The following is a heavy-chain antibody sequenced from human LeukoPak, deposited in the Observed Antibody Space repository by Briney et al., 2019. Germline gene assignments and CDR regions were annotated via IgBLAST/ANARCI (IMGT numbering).Heavy chain of an antibody. J-gene: IGHJ4*02. CDR3: ARLRGNYFPDY. Sequence: PSETLSLTCTVSSGSISGYYWTWIRQPPGKGLEWIAYIYYTGGTNYNPSHESRVTISVDTSKNQFSLRLSSVTAADTAVYYCARLRGNYFPDYWGQGTLVTVSS. V-gene: IGHV4-59*01. CDR2: IYYTGGT. D-gene: IGHD4-11*01. CDR1: SGSISGYY.